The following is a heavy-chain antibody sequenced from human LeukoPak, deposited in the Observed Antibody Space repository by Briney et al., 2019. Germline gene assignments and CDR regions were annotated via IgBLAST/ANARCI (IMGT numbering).Heavy chain of an antibody. D-gene: IGHD3-10*01. CDR1: GGTFSSYA. J-gene: IGHJ4*02. CDR2: IIPIFGTA. Sequence: EASVKVSCKASGGTFSSYAISWVRQAPGQGLEWMGGIIPIFGTANNAQKFQGRVTITADESTSTAYMELSSLRSEDTAVYYCARDSFSGPGDWGQGTLVTVSS. CDR3: ARDSFSGPGD. V-gene: IGHV1-69*13.